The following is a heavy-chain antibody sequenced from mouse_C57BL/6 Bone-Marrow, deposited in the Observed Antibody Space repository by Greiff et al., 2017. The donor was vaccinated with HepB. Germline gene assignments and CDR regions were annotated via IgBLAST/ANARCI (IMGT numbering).Heavy chain of an antibody. CDR3: TRERYGNGAMDY. CDR2: IYPGNSDT. D-gene: IGHD2-10*02. V-gene: IGHV1-5*01. J-gene: IGHJ4*01. CDR1: GYTFTSYW. Sequence: EVQLQQSGTVLARPGASVKMSCKTSGYTFTSYWMHWVKQRPGQGLEWIGAIYPGNSDTSYNQKFKGKAKLTAVTSASTAYMELSSLTNEDSAVYYCTRERYGNGAMDYWGQGTSVTVSS.